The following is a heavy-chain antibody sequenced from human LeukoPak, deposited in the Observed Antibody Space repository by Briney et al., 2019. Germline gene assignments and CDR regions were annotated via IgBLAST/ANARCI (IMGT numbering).Heavy chain of an antibody. J-gene: IGHJ4*02. CDR1: GFTFDDYA. Sequence: GRSLRLSCAASGFTFDDYAMHWVRQAPGKGLEWVSGISWNSGSIGYADSVKGRFTISRDNAKNSLYLQMNSLRAEDTALYYCAKTYYDFWGGFDYWGQGTLVTVSS. CDR3: AKTYYDFWGGFDY. CDR2: ISWNSGSI. D-gene: IGHD3-3*01. V-gene: IGHV3-9*01.